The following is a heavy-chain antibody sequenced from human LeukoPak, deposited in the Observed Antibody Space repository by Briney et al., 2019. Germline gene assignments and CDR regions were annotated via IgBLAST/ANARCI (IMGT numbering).Heavy chain of an antibody. CDR2: ISTNGDST. D-gene: IGHD2-2*01. V-gene: IGHV3-64*01. Sequence: GGSLRLTCAASGFTLSTYAMHGVRQAPGKQLEHVSAISTNGDSTYYANSVKGRFTISRDNSKNTLHLQMGSLRVEDMAVYYCARWASTSCYDYWGQGTLVTVSS. CDR1: GFTLSTYA. CDR3: ARWASTSCYDY. J-gene: IGHJ4*02.